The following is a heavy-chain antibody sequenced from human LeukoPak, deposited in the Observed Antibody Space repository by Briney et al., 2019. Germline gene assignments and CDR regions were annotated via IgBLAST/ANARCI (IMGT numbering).Heavy chain of an antibody. CDR3: AKDLDGYGDSPLDC. D-gene: IGHD4-17*01. V-gene: IGHV3-30*02. J-gene: IGHJ4*02. Sequence: GGSLRLSCAASGFTLSSYGMHWVRQAPGKGLAWVAFIRYDGSNKYYADSVKGRFTISRDTSKNTVYLQMNSLRVEGTAVYYCAKDLDGYGDSPLDCWGQGTLVTVSS. CDR1: GFTLSSYG. CDR2: IRYDGSNK.